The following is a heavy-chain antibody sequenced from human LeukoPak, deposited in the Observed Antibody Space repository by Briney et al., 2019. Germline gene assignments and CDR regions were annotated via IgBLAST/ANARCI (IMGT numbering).Heavy chain of an antibody. CDR1: GGSISSSSYY. V-gene: IGHV4-39*07. CDR2: IYYSGST. D-gene: IGHD6-13*01. J-gene: IGHJ4*02. CDR3: ARDQGAAAGRWGPDY. Sequence: NSSETLSLTCTVSGGSISSSSYYWGWIRQPPGKGLEWIGSIYYSGSTYYNPSLKSRVTISVDTSKNQFSLKLSSVIAADTAVYYCARDQGAAAGRWGPDYWGQGTLVTVSS.